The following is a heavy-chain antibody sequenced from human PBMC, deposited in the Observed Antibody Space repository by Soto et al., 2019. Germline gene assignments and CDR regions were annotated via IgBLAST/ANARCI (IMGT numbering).Heavy chain of an antibody. CDR2: IYYSGSA. J-gene: IGHJ4*02. CDR1: GDSINTYY. V-gene: IGHV4-59*04. D-gene: IGHD2-15*01. Sequence: PSETLSLTCTGSGDSINTYYWSWIRQPPGKGLEWIGYIYYSGSAHYNPSLKSRVNMSVDTSKKQFSLNLSFVTAADTAVYYCATMGTPATGLYYFDFWGQGTLVTVSS. CDR3: ATMGTPATGLYYFDF.